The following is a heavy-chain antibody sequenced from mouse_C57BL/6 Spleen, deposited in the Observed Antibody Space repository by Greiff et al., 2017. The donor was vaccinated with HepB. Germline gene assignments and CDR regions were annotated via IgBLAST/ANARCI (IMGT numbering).Heavy chain of an antibody. D-gene: IGHD1-1*01. Sequence: QVQLKQSGAELVRPGTSVKVSCKASGYAFTNYLIEWVKQRPGQGLEWIGVINPGSGGTNYNEKFKGKATLTADKSSSTAYMQLSSLTSEDSAVYFCARGIAFMDYWGQGTSVTVSS. CDR1: GYAFTNYL. J-gene: IGHJ4*01. CDR2: INPGSGGT. V-gene: IGHV1-54*01. CDR3: ARGIAFMDY.